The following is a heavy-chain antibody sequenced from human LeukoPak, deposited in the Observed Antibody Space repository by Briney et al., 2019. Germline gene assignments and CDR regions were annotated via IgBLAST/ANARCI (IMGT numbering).Heavy chain of an antibody. Sequence: SETLSLTCAVYGGSFSGYYWSWIRQPPGKGLEWIGEINHSGSTNYNPSLKSRVTISVDTSKNQFSLKLSSVTAADTAVYYCAGGRTIFGGSPFDYWGQGTLVTVSS. V-gene: IGHV4-34*01. D-gene: IGHD3-3*01. CDR3: AGGRTIFGGSPFDY. CDR1: GGSFSGYY. J-gene: IGHJ4*02. CDR2: INHSGST.